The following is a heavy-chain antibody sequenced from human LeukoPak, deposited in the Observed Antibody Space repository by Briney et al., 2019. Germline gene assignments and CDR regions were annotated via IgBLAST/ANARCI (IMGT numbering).Heavy chain of an antibody. CDR2: NYTSGST. CDR3: ARGDFWSGYQYNWFDP. D-gene: IGHD3-3*01. J-gene: IGHJ5*02. V-gene: IGHV4-4*07. Sequence: SETLSLTCSVSGGSISSYYWSWIPQPAGKGLEWIGRNYTSGSTNYNPSLKSRVTMSVETSKNQFSLKLSSVTAADTAVYYCARGDFWSGYQYNWFDPWGQGTLVTVSS. CDR1: GGSISSYY.